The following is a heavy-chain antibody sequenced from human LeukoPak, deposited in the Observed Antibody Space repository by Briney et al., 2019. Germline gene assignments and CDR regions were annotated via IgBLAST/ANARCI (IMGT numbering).Heavy chain of an antibody. Sequence: SETLSLTCTVSGGSISSSSYYWGWIRQPPGKGPEWIGYIYYSGSTYYNPSLKSRVTMSVDTSKNQFSLRLNSVTAADTGVYYCARDFGSFYSGNTYDIWGQGTMVTVSS. D-gene: IGHD1-26*01. CDR2: IYYSGST. CDR3: ARDFGSFYSGNTYDI. V-gene: IGHV4-39*07. J-gene: IGHJ3*02. CDR1: GGSISSSSYY.